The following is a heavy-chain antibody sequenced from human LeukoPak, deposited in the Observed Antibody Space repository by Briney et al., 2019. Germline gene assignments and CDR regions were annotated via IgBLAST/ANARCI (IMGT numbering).Heavy chain of an antibody. V-gene: IGHV4-34*01. CDR1: GGSFSGYY. CDR2: INHSGST. J-gene: IGHJ4*02. D-gene: IGHD3-10*01. CDR3: ARGPAYYGSGRDYFDY. Sequence: SETLSLTCAVYGGSFSGYYWSWIRQPPGKGLEWIGEINHSGSTNYNPSLKSRVTISVDTSKNQFSLKLSSVTAADTAVYYCARGPAYYGSGRDYFDYWGQGTLSPSPQ.